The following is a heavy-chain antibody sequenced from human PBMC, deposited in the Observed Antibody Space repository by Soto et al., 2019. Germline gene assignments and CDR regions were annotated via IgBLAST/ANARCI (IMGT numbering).Heavy chain of an antibody. Sequence: PSETLSLTCTVSGGSISTYYWSWIRQPPGKGLEWIGYIHYSGSTNYNPSLKSRVTMSVDTSKNQFSLKLSSVTAADTAVYYCTGEVASGYWGQGTLVTVSS. J-gene: IGHJ4*02. V-gene: IGHV4-59*01. CDR3: TGEVASGY. CDR2: IHYSGST. CDR1: GGSISTYY. D-gene: IGHD2-8*02.